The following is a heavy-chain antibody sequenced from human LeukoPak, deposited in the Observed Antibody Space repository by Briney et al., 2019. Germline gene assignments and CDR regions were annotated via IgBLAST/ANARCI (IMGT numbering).Heavy chain of an antibody. CDR3: ARGTAVTTSDY. CDR1: GFTFSNAW. V-gene: IGHV3-30-3*01. J-gene: IGHJ4*02. Sequence: GGSLRLSCAASGFTFSNAWMNWVRQAPGKGLEWVAVISYDGSNKYCADSVKGRFTISRDNSKNTLYLQMNSLRAEDTAVYYCARGTAVTTSDYWGQGTLVTVSS. D-gene: IGHD4-17*01. CDR2: ISYDGSNK.